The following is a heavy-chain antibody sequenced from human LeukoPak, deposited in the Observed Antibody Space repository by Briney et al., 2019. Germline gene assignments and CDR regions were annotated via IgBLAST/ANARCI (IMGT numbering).Heavy chain of an antibody. D-gene: IGHD3-10*01. CDR1: GYSFTSYW. Sequence: GESLKISCKGSGYSFTSYWLGWVRQMPAKGLEWMGIIYPGDSDTRYSPSFQGQVTISADKSISTAYLQWSSLKASDTAMYYCARAMVRGVNLENYFDYWGQGTLVTVSS. V-gene: IGHV5-51*01. J-gene: IGHJ4*02. CDR3: ARAMVRGVNLENYFDY. CDR2: IYPGDSDT.